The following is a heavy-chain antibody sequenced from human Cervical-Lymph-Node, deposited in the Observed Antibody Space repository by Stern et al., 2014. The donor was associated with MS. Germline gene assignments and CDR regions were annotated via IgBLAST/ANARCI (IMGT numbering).Heavy chain of an antibody. CDR1: GFTFSSCD. CDR2: ISDDRSHN. CDR3: ARWIVVVPAAIFSHGMDV. D-gene: IGHD2-2*01. J-gene: IGHJ6*02. V-gene: IGHV3-30-3*01. Sequence: QVQLVESGGGVVQPGRSLRLSCAGSGFTFSSCDMQWVRQAPGKGLEWVALISDDRSHNSYADSVKGRFTISRDNSKHTLHLQMNSLKAEDTAVYYCARWIVVVPAAIFSHGMDVWGQGTTVTVSS.